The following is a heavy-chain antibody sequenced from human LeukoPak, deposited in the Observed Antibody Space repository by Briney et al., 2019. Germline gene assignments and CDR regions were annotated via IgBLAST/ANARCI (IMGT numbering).Heavy chain of an antibody. CDR2: IYYSGSI. CDR3: VRDSSGYYYSDY. CDR1: GGSISSYY. J-gene: IGHJ4*02. D-gene: IGHD3-22*01. V-gene: IGHV4-59*01. Sequence: SETLSLTCTVSGGSISSYYWSWIRQPPGKGLEWIGYIYYSGSINYNPSLKSRVTISVDTSKNQFFLKLSPVTAADTAVYYCVRDSSGYYYSDYWGQGTLVTVSS.